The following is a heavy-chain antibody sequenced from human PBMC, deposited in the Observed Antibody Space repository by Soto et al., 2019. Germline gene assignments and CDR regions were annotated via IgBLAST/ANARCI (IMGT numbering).Heavy chain of an antibody. CDR3: ASFGGWLQSGGY. CDR2: ISSSGSTI. J-gene: IGHJ4*02. V-gene: IGHV3-48*03. D-gene: IGHD3-10*01. Sequence: LRYAASAGILITCAMNLVRQAPGKGLEWVSYISSSGSTIYYADSVKGRFTISRDNAKNSLYLQMNSLRAEDTAVYYCASFGGWLQSGGYWGQGT. CDR1: AGILITCA.